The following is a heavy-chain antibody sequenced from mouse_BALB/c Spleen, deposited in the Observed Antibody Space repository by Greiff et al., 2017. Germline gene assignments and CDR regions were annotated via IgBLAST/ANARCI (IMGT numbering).Heavy chain of an antibody. J-gene: IGHJ2*01. CDR1: GFTFSSFG. CDR2: ISSGSSTI. CDR3: ARSRIFYYYGSFDY. Sequence: EVKLMESGGGLVQPGGSRKLSCAASGFTFSSFGMHWVRQAPEKGLEWVAYISSGSSTIYYADTVKGRFTISRDNPKNTLFLQMTSLRSEDTAMYYCARSRIFYYYGSFDYWGQGTTLTVSS. V-gene: IGHV5-17*02. D-gene: IGHD1-1*01.